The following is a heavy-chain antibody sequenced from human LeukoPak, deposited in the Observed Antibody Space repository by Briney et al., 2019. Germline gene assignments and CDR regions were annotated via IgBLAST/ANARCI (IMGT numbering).Heavy chain of an antibody. Sequence: GGSLRLSCGASGFTVSNHHMSWVRQTPGKGLEWVSVIFSGGNTYYTDSVKGRFTISRDNSKNTLYLQVNRLRAEDTAVYYCARDPDFSFDYWGQGTLVTVSS. CDR1: GFTVSNHH. J-gene: IGHJ4*02. CDR2: IFSGGNT. CDR3: ARDPDFSFDY. V-gene: IGHV3-53*01.